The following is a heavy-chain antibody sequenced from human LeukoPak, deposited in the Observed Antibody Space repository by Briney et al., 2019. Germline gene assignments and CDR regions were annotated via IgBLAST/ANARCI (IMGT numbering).Heavy chain of an antibody. V-gene: IGHV3-48*01. D-gene: IGHD6-13*01. CDR3: ANGYSSSWYGFYFQH. Sequence: GGSLRLSCAASGFTFSSYSMNWVRQAPGKGLEWVSYISSSSSTIYYADSVKGRFTISRDNSKNTLYLQMNSLRAEDTAVYYCANGYSSSWYGFYFQHWGQGTLVTVSS. J-gene: IGHJ1*01. CDR2: ISSSSSTI. CDR1: GFTFSSYS.